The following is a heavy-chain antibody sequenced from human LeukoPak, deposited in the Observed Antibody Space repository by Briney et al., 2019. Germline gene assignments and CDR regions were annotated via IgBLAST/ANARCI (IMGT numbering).Heavy chain of an antibody. CDR2: IYSGGST. CDR1: GFTVSSNY. V-gene: IGHV3-53*01. J-gene: IGHJ4*02. CDR3: AREGTSSGWYPFDY. D-gene: IGHD6-19*01. Sequence: GGSLRLSRAASGFTVSSNYMSWVRQAPGKGLEWVSVIYSGGSTYYADSVKGRFTISRDNSKNTLFLQMNSLRAEDTAVYYCAREGTSSGWYPFDYWGQGTLVTVSS.